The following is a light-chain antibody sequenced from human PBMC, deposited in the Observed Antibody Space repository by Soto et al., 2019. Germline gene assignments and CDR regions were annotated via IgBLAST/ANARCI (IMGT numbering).Light chain of an antibody. CDR3: QQYGTSPRT. CDR2: GAS. CDR1: QSIFSNY. Sequence: EVMLTQSPGTLSLSPGERATLSCRASQSIFSNYLAWYQQKSGQAPRLLIYGASNRATGIPDWFSGSGSGTDFTLTISRLEHEDVAVYYCQQYGTSPRTFGQGTKVEFK. V-gene: IGKV3-20*01. J-gene: IGKJ1*01.